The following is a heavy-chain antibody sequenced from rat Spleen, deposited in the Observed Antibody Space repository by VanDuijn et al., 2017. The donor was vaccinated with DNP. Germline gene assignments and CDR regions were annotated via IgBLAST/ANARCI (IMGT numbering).Heavy chain of an antibody. Sequence: EVQLVESDGGLVQPGRSLKLSCAASGFTFSSFPMAWVRQAPTKGLEWVATISTSGGSTYYRDSVKGRFSLSRDNAKSTLYLQVNSLRSEDTATYYCTSNPHIRTAAPFDYWGQGVMVTVSS. J-gene: IGHJ2*01. D-gene: IGHD3-8*01. CDR3: TSNPHIRTAAPFDY. CDR1: GFTFSSFP. V-gene: IGHV5-46*01. CDR2: ISTSGGST.